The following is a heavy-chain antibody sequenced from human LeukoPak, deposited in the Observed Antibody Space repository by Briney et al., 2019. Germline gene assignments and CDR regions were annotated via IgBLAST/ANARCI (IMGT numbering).Heavy chain of an antibody. CDR2: ISGSGGNT. J-gene: IGHJ4*02. CDR3: ARGVWFGEEGFDY. Sequence: PGGSLRLSCAASGFTFNNYAMSWVRQTPGKGLEWVSVISGSGGNTYYADSVKGRFTISRDNAKNSLYLQMNSLRAEDTAVYYCARGVWFGEEGFDYWGQGTLVTVSS. D-gene: IGHD3-10*01. V-gene: IGHV3-23*01. CDR1: GFTFNNYA.